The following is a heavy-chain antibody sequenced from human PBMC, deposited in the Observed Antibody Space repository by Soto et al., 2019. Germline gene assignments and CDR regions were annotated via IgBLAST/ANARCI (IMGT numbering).Heavy chain of an antibody. D-gene: IGHD3-22*01. Sequence: PGGSLRLSCAASGFTFSSYAMSWVRQAPGKGLEWVSAISGSGGSTYYADSVKGRFTISRDNSKNTLYLQVNSLRAEDTAVYYCARFLADSSGQTNWGQGTLVTVSS. J-gene: IGHJ4*02. V-gene: IGHV3-23*01. CDR2: ISGSGGST. CDR3: ARFLADSSGQTN. CDR1: GFTFSSYA.